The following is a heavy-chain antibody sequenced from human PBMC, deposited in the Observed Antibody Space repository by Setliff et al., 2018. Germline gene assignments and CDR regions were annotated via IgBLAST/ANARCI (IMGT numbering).Heavy chain of an antibody. Sequence: GESLKISCKGSGNSFTNYWIGWVRQMPGKGLEWMGIIYPGDSDTRYSPSFEGQVTISGDKSTSTAYLQWSSLKASDTAMYYCARRSGWFAFDYWGQGTLVTVSS. CDR2: IYPGDSDT. CDR1: GNSFTNYW. V-gene: IGHV5-51*01. J-gene: IGHJ4*02. D-gene: IGHD6-19*01. CDR3: ARRSGWFAFDY.